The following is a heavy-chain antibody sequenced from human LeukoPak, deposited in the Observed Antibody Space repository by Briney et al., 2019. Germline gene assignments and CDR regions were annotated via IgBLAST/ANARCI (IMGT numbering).Heavy chain of an antibody. J-gene: IGHJ3*02. CDR2: ISSSSSYI. D-gene: IGHD1-14*01. V-gene: IGHV3-21*01. Sequence: PGGSLRLSCAASGFTFSSYSMNWVRQAPGKGLEWVSSISSSSSYIYYADSVKGRFTISRDNAKNSLYLQMNSLRAEDTAVYYCAREEPGPDVFDIWGQGTMVTVSS. CDR3: AREEPGPDVFDI. CDR1: GFTFSSYS.